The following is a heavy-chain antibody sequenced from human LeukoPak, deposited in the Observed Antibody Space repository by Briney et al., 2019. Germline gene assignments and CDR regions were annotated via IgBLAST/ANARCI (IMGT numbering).Heavy chain of an antibody. CDR3: ARDALSSRAYYYGMDV. CDR1: GFTFSNYW. CDR2: IKQDGSEK. V-gene: IGHV3-7*01. D-gene: IGHD3-22*01. J-gene: IGHJ6*02. Sequence: GGSLRLSCAVSGFTFSNYWMSWVRQAPGKGPAWVANIKQDGSEKYYVDSMKGRFTISRDNAKNSVYLQMNSLRAEDTAVYYCARDALSSRAYYYGMDVWGQGTTVTVSS.